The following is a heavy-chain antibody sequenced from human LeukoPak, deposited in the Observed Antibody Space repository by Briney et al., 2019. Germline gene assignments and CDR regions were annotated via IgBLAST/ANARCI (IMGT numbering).Heavy chain of an antibody. Sequence: MASETLSLTCTVSGGSISSYYWSWIRQPPGKGLEWIGYIYYSGSTNYNPSLKSRVTISVDTSKNQFSLKLSSVTAADTAVYYCARGPYYYDSSGLDAFDIWGQGTMVTVSS. D-gene: IGHD3-22*01. CDR1: GGSISSYY. CDR2: IYYSGST. CDR3: ARGPYYYDSSGLDAFDI. V-gene: IGHV4-59*12. J-gene: IGHJ3*02.